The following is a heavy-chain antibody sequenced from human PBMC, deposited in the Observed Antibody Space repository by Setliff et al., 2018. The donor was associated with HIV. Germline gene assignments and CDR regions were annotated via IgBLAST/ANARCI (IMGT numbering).Heavy chain of an antibody. V-gene: IGHV4-39*01. CDR1: GGSITTTDYY. J-gene: IGHJ4*02. D-gene: IGHD2-15*01. CDR2: LYSGGGI. CDR3: ASTVVTEGEYYIDY. Sequence: KSSETLSLTCSVSGGSITTTDYYWTWIRQSPGKGLEWIGSLYSGGGIYRNPSLKSRVIIFVDTSKNQFSLKLSSVTAADTAVYYCASTVVTEGEYYIDYWGQGTLVTVSS.